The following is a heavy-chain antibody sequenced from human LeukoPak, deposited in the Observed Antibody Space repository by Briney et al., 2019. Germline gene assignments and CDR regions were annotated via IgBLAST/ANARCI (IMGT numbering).Heavy chain of an antibody. CDR1: GYTFTSYD. CDR2: MNPNSGNT. J-gene: IGHJ6*03. Sequence: ASVKVSCKASGYTFTSYDINWVRQATGQGLEWMGWMNPNSGNTGYAQKFQGRVTITRNTSISTAYMELSSLRSEDTAVYYCARGYTYYYDSSGYYPTSYYYYYMDVWGKGTTVTVSS. CDR3: ARGYTYYYDSSGYYPTSYYYYYMDV. V-gene: IGHV1-8*03. D-gene: IGHD3-22*01.